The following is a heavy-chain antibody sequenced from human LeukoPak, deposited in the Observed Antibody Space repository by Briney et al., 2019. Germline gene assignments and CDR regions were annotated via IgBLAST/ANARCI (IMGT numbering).Heavy chain of an antibody. V-gene: IGHV1-3*01. D-gene: IGHD3-3*01. J-gene: IGHJ4*02. Sequence: ASVKVSCTASGYTFTSYAMHWVRQAPGQRLEWMGWINAGNGNTKYSQKFQGRVTITRDTSASTAYMELSSLRSEDTAVYYCARDQGITIFGVVRLQRDFDYWGQGTLVTVSS. CDR2: INAGNGNT. CDR3: ARDQGITIFGVVRLQRDFDY. CDR1: GYTFTSYA.